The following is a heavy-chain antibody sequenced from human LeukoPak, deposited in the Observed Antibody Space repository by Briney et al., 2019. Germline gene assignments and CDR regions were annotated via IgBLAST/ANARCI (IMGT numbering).Heavy chain of an antibody. J-gene: IGHJ6*03. CDR1: GFTFSSYA. CDR3: AGDRRSRPKNYYYYYYMDV. V-gene: IGHV3-23*01. CDR2: ISGSGGST. D-gene: IGHD6-13*01. Sequence: GGSLRLSCAASGFTFSSYAMSWVRQAPGKGLEWVSAISGSGGSTYYADSVKGRFTISRDNSKNTLYLKMNSLRAEDTAVYYCAGDRRSRPKNYYYYYYMDVWGKGTTVTVSS.